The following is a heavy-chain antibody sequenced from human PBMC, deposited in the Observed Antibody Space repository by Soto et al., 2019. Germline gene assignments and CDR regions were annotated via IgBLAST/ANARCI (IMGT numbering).Heavy chain of an antibody. D-gene: IGHD2-15*01. CDR2: INPDSGAT. V-gene: IGHV1-46*01. CDR3: ARGDIVLFRYSEGNWFDR. J-gene: IGHJ5*02. CDR1: AYSFTNYH. Sequence: ASVNVSCKASAYSFTNYHIHWVRQAPGQGLEWMGLINPDSGATNYAQRFQGRLRLTRDTSTSTAYMELRSLRFDDTAVYYCARGDIVLFRYSEGNWFDRWGQGTLVTVSS.